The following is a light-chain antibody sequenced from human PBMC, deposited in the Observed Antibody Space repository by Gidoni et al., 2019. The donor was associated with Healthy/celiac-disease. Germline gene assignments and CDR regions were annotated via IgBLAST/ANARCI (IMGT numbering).Light chain of an antibody. Sequence: DIQMTQSPSSLSASVGDRVTIPCRASQSISSYLNWYQQKPGKAPKLLIYAASSLQSGVPSRFSGSGSGTDFTLTISSLQPEDFATFYCQQSYSTPRTTFGQXTRLEIK. J-gene: IGKJ5*01. CDR2: AAS. CDR3: QQSYSTPRTT. CDR1: QSISSY. V-gene: IGKV1-39*01.